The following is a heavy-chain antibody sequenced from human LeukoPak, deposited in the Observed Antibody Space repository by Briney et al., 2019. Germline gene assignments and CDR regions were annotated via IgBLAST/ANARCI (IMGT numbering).Heavy chain of an antibody. CDR1: GYTFTGYY. V-gene: IGHV1-2*02. J-gene: IGHJ3*02. D-gene: IGHD2-2*01. CDR3: ARVVVPAADDAFDI. CDR2: INPNSGGT. Sequence: ASVKVSCKASGYTFTGYYMHWVRQAPGQGLEWMEWINPNSGGTNYAQKFQGRVTMTRDTSISTAYMELSSLRSEDTAVYYCARVVVPAADDAFDIWGQGTMVTVSS.